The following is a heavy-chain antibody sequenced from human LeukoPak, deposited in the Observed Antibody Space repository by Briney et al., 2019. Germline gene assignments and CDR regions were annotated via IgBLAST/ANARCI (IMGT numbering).Heavy chain of an antibody. V-gene: IGHV1-18*01. CDR1: GYTFTSYG. CDR2: ISAYNGDT. CDR3: ARVGRVAARAVDY. Sequence: ASVKVSCKTSGYTFTSYGISWVRQAPGQGLEWMGWISAYNGDTDYAQKLQGRVTMTTDTSTNTAYMELTSLRSDDTAVHYCARVGRVAARAVDYWGQGTLVTVSS. D-gene: IGHD6-6*01. J-gene: IGHJ4*02.